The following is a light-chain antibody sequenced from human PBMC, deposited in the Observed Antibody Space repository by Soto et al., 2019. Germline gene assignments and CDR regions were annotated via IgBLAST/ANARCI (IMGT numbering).Light chain of an antibody. CDR1: QSVTKNN. CDR3: QQCGSSPYP. J-gene: IGKJ4*01. CDR2: GAS. V-gene: IGKV3-20*01. Sequence: EVLVTQCTVTLAWSPGERGTLSCGASQSVTKNNLNWYQQKPGQAPRLLIYGASIRATGIPDRFSGSGSGTDFSLTISRLEPEDFAVYYCQQCGSSPYPFGGGTKVDIK.